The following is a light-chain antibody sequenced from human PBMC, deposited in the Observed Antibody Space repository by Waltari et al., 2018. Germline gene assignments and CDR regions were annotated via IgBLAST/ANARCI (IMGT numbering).Light chain of an antibody. Sequence: DIQMTQSPSSLSASVGDRVTITCRASQDINIYLAWFQQRPGEAHKSLIYAASSLLSGVPSKFSGSGSGTDFTLTISSLQPEDCATYYCQQYIAYPYTFGQGTKLEI. CDR1: QDINIY. CDR3: QQYIAYPYT. V-gene: IGKV1-16*02. CDR2: AAS. J-gene: IGKJ2*01.